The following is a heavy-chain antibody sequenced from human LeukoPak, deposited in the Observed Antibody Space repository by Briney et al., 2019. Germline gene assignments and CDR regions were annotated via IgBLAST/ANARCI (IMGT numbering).Heavy chain of an antibody. CDR1: GGSISSSRYY. CDR3: ARDRPFAYSSTENWFDP. D-gene: IGHD2-2*01. V-gene: IGHV4-39*07. J-gene: IGHJ5*02. Sequence: PSETLSLTCTVSGGSISSSRYYWAWIRQPPGKGLEWIGNIYYSGSTYYNPSLKSRVSISVDTSNNQFSLKLNSVTAADTAVYYCARDRPFAYSSTENWFDPWGPGTLVTVSS. CDR2: IYYSGST.